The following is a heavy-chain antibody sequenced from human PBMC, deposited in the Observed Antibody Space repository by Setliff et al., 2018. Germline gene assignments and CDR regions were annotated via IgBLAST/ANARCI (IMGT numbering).Heavy chain of an antibody. D-gene: IGHD2-15*01. V-gene: IGHV3-7*01. Sequence: PSETLSLTCTVSGGSISSSYYYWGWIRQPPGKGLEWVANIKQDGSEKYYVDSVKGRFTISRDNAKNSLYLQMNSLRAEDTAVYYCARDHCSGGSCYWFDPWGQGTLVTVSS. CDR1: GGSISSSYYY. CDR2: IKQDGSEK. J-gene: IGHJ5*02. CDR3: ARDHCSGGSCYWFDP.